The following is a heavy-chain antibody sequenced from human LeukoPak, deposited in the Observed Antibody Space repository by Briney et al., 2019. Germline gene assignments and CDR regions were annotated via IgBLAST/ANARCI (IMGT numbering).Heavy chain of an antibody. CDR3: AREGGVAADYYYYMDV. CDR2: INPQSGGT. V-gene: IGHV1-2*02. J-gene: IGHJ6*03. CDR1: GYRFTGYY. Sequence: ASVKVSCKASGYRFTGYYMHWVRQAPGQGLEWMGWINPQSGGTKYAQKFQGRVTMTRDTSISTAYMELSRLRSDDTAMYYCAREGGVAADYYYYMDVWGKGTTVTISS. D-gene: IGHD6-13*01.